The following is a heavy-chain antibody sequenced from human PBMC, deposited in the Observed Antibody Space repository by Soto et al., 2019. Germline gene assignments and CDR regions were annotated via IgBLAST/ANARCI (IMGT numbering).Heavy chain of an antibody. CDR1: GGSISSSSYY. CDR3: ARLSIYYDSSGYYPPSGWFDP. J-gene: IGHJ5*02. V-gene: IGHV4-39*01. Sequence: SETLSLTCTVSGGSISSSSYYWGWIRQPPGKGLGWIGSIYYSGSTYYNPSLKSRVTISVDTSKNQFSLKLSSVTAADTAVYYCARLSIYYDSSGYYPPSGWFDPWGQGTLVTVSS. CDR2: IYYSGST. D-gene: IGHD3-22*01.